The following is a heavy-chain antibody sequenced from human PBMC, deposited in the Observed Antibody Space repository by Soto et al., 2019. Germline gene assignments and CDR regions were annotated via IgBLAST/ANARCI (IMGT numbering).Heavy chain of an antibody. CDR2: IYYSGST. D-gene: IGHD5-18*01. J-gene: IGHJ4*02. Sequence: PSETLSLTCTVSGGSISSGGYYWSWIRQHPGKGLEWIGYIYYSGSTYYNPSLKSRVTISVDTSNNQFSLRLSSVTAADTAVYYCARPLGYSCDYCYGEHCFKYWGQGPRVTVPS. CDR1: GGSISSGGYY. V-gene: IGHV4-31*03. CDR3: ARPLGYSCDYCYGEHCFKY.